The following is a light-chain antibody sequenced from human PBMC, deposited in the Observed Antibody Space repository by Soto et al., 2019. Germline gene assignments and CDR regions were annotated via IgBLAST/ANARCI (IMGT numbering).Light chain of an antibody. J-gene: IGKJ1*01. Sequence: DIVMTQSPLSLPVTPGEPASISCRSSQSLLHSNGYNYLDWYLQRPGQSPQLLIFLGSDRASGVSDRFSSSGSGTDFTLKISRVEAEDVGVYHCMQGLQTPQTFGQGTKVEIK. CDR2: LGS. CDR1: QSLLHSNGYNY. V-gene: IGKV2-28*01. CDR3: MQGLQTPQT.